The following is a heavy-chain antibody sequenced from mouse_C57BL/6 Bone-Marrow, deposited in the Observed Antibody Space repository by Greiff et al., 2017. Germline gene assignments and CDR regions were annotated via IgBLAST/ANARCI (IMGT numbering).Heavy chain of an antibody. CDR3: ARPPYYYGSTYYFDY. D-gene: IGHD1-1*01. V-gene: IGHV1-19*01. Sequence: LQESGPVLVKPGASVKMSCKASGYTFTDYYMNWVKQSHGKSLEWTGVINPYNGGTSYNQKFKGKATLTVDKSSSTAYMELNSLTSEDSAVYYCARPPYYYGSTYYFDYWGQGTTLTVSS. J-gene: IGHJ2*01. CDR1: GYTFTDYY. CDR2: INPYNGGT.